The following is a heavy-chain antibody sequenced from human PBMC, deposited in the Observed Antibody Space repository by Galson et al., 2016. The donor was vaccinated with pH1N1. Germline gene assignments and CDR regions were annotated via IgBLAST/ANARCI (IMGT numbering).Heavy chain of an antibody. D-gene: IGHD6-13*01. V-gene: IGHV3-7*01. CDR1: RFSFSDYW. J-gene: IGHJ4*02. Sequence: SLRLSCAGSRFSFSDYWMHGVRQAPGKGLEWVANINQDGSQKYYVDSVRGRFTISRDNAKNSLYLQMNSLRAEDTAVYYCARAIGASGAFWGQGTLVTVSS. CDR2: INQDGSQK. CDR3: ARAIGASGAF.